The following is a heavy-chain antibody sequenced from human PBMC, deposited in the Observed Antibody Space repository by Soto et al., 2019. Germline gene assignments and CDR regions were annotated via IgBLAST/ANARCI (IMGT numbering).Heavy chain of an antibody. V-gene: IGHV4-34*01. CDR2: INHSGST. D-gene: IGHD2-21*01. J-gene: IGHJ4*02. CDR3: AGDTVPHF. Sequence: QVQLQQWGAGLLKPSETLSLTCAVYGRSFSGYYWSWIRQPPGKGLEWIGEINHSGSTNYNPSLKSRVTISVDTSKNQFSLKLSSVTAADTAVYYCAGDTVPHFWGQGTLVTVSS. CDR1: GRSFSGYY.